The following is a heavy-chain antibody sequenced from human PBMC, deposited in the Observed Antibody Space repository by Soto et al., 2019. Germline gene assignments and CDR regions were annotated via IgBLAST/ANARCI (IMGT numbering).Heavy chain of an antibody. Sequence: VQLVESGGGLVQPGGSLRLSCAASGFIFGSYSMNWVRQAPGKGLQWVAYISSSSGTTYYGDSLKGRFTISRDNAKNSLYLQMNSLRAEDKAVYYCARALYSSGWHEGFVDYWGQGTLVTVSS. CDR2: ISSSSGTT. V-gene: IGHV3-48*01. D-gene: IGHD6-19*01. J-gene: IGHJ4*02. CDR3: ARALYSSGWHEGFVDY. CDR1: GFIFGSYS.